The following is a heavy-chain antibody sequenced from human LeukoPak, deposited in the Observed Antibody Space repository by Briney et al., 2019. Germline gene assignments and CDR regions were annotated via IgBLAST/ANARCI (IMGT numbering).Heavy chain of an antibody. CDR1: GGSISSSNW. J-gene: IGHJ4*02. D-gene: IGHD6-19*01. CDR2: IYHSGST. Sequence: SETLSLTCAVSGGSISSSNWWSWVRQPPGKGLEWIGEIYHSGSTNYNPSLKSRVTISVDTSKNQFSLKLSSVTAADTAVYYCARTDSSGWYVFDYWGQGTLVTVSS. CDR3: ARTDSSGWYVFDY. V-gene: IGHV4-4*02.